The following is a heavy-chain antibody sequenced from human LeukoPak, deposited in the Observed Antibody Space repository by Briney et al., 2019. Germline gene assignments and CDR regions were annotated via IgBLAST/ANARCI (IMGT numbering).Heavy chain of an antibody. V-gene: IGHV4-59*01. J-gene: IGHJ4*02. D-gene: IGHD5-18*01. CDR1: GGSISSYY. CDR3: ARVFKGYSYGFVGN. CDR2: IYHSGST. Sequence: SETLSLTCTVSGGSISSYYWSWIRQPPGKGLEWIGYIYHSGSTNYNPSLKSRVTISVDTSKNQFSLKLSSVTAADTAVYYCARVFKGYSYGFVGNWGQGTLVTVSS.